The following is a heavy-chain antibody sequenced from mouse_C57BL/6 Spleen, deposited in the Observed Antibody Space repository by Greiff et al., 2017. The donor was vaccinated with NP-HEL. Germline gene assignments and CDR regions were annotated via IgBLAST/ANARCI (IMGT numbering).Heavy chain of an antibody. CDR2: INPYNGGT. CDR3: AREKDFFDY. J-gene: IGHJ2*01. V-gene: IGHV1-19*01. CDR1: GYTFTDYY. Sequence: EVQLQQSGPVLVKPGASVKMSCKASGYTFTDYYMNWVKQSHGKSLEWIGVINPYNGGTSYNQKFKGKATLTVDKSSSTAYMELNSLTSEDSAVYYCAREKDFFDYWGQGTTLTVSS.